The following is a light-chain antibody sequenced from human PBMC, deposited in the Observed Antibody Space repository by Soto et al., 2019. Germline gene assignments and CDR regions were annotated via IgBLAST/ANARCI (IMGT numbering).Light chain of an antibody. CDR2: DVT. CDR1: SSDVGGYNY. V-gene: IGLV2-14*01. Sequence: QSVLTQPASVSVSPGQSITISCTGTSSDVGGYNYVSWYQQHPVKAPKLMIYDVTNRPSGVSDRFSGSKSGNTASLTISGLQSEDESDYYCSSDTSSSTPYVFGSGTKVTVL. J-gene: IGLJ1*01. CDR3: SSDTSSSTPYV.